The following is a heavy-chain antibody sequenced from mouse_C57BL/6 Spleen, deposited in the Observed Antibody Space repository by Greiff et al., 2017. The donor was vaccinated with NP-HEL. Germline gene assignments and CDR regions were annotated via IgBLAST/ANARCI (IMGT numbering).Heavy chain of an antibody. CDR3: ARELYDGYPYYFDY. CDR2: INPSSGYT. D-gene: IGHD2-3*01. CDR1: GYTFTSYW. J-gene: IGHJ2*01. Sequence: VQLQQSGAELAKPGASVKLSCKASGYTFTSYWMHWVKQRPGQGLEWIGYINPSSGYTKYNQKFKDKATLTADKCSSTAYMQLSSLTYEDSAVYYCARELYDGYPYYFDYWGQGTTLTVSS. V-gene: IGHV1-7*01.